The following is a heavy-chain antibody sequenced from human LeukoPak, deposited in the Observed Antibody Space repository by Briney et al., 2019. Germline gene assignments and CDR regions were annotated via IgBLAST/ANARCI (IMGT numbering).Heavy chain of an antibody. V-gene: IGHV4-30-4*08. Sequence: SETLSLTCTVSGGSISSGDYYWSWIRQPPGKGLEWIGYIYYSGSTYYNPSLKSRVTISVDTSKNQFSLKLSPVTAADTAVYYCAREILWFGERTRNFDYWGQGTLVTVSS. CDR3: AREILWFGERTRNFDY. J-gene: IGHJ4*02. D-gene: IGHD3-10*01. CDR2: IYYSGST. CDR1: GGSISSGDYY.